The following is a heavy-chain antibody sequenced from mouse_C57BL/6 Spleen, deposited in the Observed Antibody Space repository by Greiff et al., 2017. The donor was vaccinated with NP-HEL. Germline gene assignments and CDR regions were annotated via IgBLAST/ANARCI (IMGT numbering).Heavy chain of an antibody. CDR3: ARGPSYYYGSSYYFDY. Sequence: VKLQESDAELVTPGASVKISCKVSGYTFTDHTIHWMKQRPEQGLAWIGYIYPRDGSTKYNEKFKGKATLTADKSSSTAYMQLNSLTSEDSAVYFCARGPSYYYGSSYYFDYWGQGTTLTVSS. D-gene: IGHD1-1*01. CDR1: GYTFTDHT. J-gene: IGHJ2*01. V-gene: IGHV1-78*01. CDR2: IYPRDGST.